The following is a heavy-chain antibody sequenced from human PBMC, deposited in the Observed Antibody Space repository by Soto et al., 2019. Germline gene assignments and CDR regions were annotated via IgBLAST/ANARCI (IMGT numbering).Heavy chain of an antibody. D-gene: IGHD6-13*01. J-gene: IGHJ3*02. CDR3: ARDVSPGSSSLYLDAFDI. V-gene: IGHV3-7*05. CDR2: IKQDGSKK. Sequence: EVQLEESGGGLVQPGGSLRLSCAASGFTLSMYWMTWVRQAPGRGLEWVANIKQDGSKKSYLDSVRVRFTISRDNVRNSLYLQMDSLRAEDTALYYCARDVSPGSSSLYLDAFDIWGQGTMVIVSS. CDR1: GFTLSMYW.